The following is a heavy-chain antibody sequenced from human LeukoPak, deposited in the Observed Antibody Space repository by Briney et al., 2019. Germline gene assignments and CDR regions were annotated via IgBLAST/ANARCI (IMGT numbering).Heavy chain of an antibody. CDR2: VDPEDGET. D-gene: IGHD2-2*01. CDR1: GYTFTDYY. CDR3: ATDCSSTSCYDAFDI. Sequence: ASVKISCKASGYTFTDYYMHWVQQAPGKGLEWMGRVDPEDGETIYAEKFQGRVTITADTSTDTAYMELSNLRSEDTAVYFCATDCSSTSCYDAFDIWGQGTMVTVSS. V-gene: IGHV1-69-2*01. J-gene: IGHJ3*02.